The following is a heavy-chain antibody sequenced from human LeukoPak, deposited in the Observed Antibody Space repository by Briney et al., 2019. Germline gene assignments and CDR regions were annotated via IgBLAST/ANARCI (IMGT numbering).Heavy chain of an antibody. CDR2: ISAYNGNT. Sequence: GASVKVSCKASGYTFTSYGISWVRQAPGQGLEGMGWISAYNGNTNYAQKLQGRATMTTDTSTSTAYMELRSLRSDDTAVYYCARVDIVATIAYYYYMDFWAKGTTVTVSS. V-gene: IGHV1-18*01. D-gene: IGHD5-12*01. J-gene: IGHJ6*03. CDR1: GYTFTSYG. CDR3: ARVDIVATIAYYYYMDF.